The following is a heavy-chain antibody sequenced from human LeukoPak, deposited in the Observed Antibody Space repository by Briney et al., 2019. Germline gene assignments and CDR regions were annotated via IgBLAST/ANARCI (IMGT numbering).Heavy chain of an antibody. CDR3: ARGDGNTKTPTHHDAFDI. CDR2: INPKSGGT. CDR1: GYTFTSYY. Sequence: GASVKVSCKASGYTFTSYYMHWVRQAPGQGLEWMGWINPKSGGTNYAQKFQGRVTVTRDTSIDTAYMELSRLRSDDTAVYYCARGDGNTKTPTHHDAFDIWGQGTLVTVSS. J-gene: IGHJ3*02. V-gene: IGHV1-2*02.